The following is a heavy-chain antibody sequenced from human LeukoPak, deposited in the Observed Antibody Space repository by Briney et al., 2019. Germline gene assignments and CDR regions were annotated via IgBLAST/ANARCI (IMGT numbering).Heavy chain of an antibody. D-gene: IGHD1-1*01. V-gene: IGHV3-30*04. CDR1: GDPGLPFSSYS. CDR2: ISYDRSKK. CDR3: ARDLQAGNDGEAPHY. J-gene: IGHJ4*02. Sequence: GRSLSLSYAVSGDPGLPFSSYSLNCVRQAPGRGLEWVALISYDRSKKYYADSVKGRFTISRDNSKNTLYLQMNSLRSDDTAVYYCARDLQAGNDGEAPHYWGQGTLVTVSS.